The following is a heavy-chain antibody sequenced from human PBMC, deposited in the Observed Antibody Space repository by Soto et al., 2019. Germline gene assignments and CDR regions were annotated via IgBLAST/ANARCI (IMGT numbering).Heavy chain of an antibody. V-gene: IGHV1-69*01. CDR2: IIPMLGTT. J-gene: IGHJ5*02. Sequence: QVQLVQSGSEVKMPGSSVKVSCKTSGGTFSRDAINWVRQAPGQGLEWMGGIIPMLGTTNYAQKFKGRVTISADEATSKAYMELSSLRSDDAAVYYCARAAIHGSSWYFWFDPWGQGTLVTVSS. CDR3: ARAAIHGSSWYFWFDP. D-gene: IGHD6-13*01. CDR1: GGTFSRDA.